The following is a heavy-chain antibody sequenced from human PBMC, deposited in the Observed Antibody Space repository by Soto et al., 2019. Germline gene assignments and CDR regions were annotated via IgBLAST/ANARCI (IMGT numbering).Heavy chain of an antibody. J-gene: IGHJ1*01. CDR1: GFTFSSYG. D-gene: IGHD3-16*02. Sequence: VQLVESGGGVVQPGRSLRLSCAASGFTFSSYGMHWVRQAPGKGLEWVAVISNDGSNKYYADSVKGRFTISRDNSKNTLYMEMNSLRAEDTAVYYCATRRPTPTYYDYVWGSYRPEYFQHWGQGTLVTVSS. CDR3: ATRRPTPTYYDYVWGSYRPEYFQH. CDR2: ISNDGSNK. V-gene: IGHV3-30*03.